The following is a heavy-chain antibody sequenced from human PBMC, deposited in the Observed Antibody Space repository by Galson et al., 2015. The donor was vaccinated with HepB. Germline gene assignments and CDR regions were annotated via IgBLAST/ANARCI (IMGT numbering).Heavy chain of an antibody. D-gene: IGHD2-21*02. Sequence: SLRLSCAASGFSFSDYGMTWVRQAPGKGLEWVSHINSGSTILSYADSVKGRFTISRDNAKNSLSLQMNSLRDEDTAVYYCTRDPEGDLDFDYWGQGTLVTVSS. CDR2: INSGSTIL. CDR3: TRDPEGDLDFDY. V-gene: IGHV3-48*02. J-gene: IGHJ4*02. CDR1: GFSFSDYG.